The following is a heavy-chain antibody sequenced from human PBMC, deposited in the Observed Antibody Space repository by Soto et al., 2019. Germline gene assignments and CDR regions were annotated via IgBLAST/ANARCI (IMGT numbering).Heavy chain of an antibody. D-gene: IGHD1-26*01. CDR2: IYYSGST. Sequence: SETLSLTCSVSGGSIRSSSYYWGWIRQPPGKGLEWIGSIYYSGSTYYNPSLKSRVTISVDTSKNQFSLKLSSVTAADTAVYYCARPFIVGATDGMDVWGQGTTVTVSS. J-gene: IGHJ6*02. CDR3: ARPFIVGATDGMDV. V-gene: IGHV4-39*01. CDR1: GGSIRSSSYY.